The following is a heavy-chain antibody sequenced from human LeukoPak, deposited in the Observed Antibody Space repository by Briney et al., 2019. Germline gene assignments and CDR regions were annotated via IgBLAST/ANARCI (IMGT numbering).Heavy chain of an antibody. CDR2: ISGSGDTT. D-gene: IGHD2-2*01. Sequence: TGGSLRLSCAAPGFTFSSYVMNWVRPAPGKGLEWVSGISGSGDTTHYAGSVKGRFTISRDNSKNSLYLQMNSLRAEDTAVYYCAKNAGLGYCSSTSCPIDPWGQGTLVTVSS. CDR3: AKNAGLGYCSSTSCPIDP. J-gene: IGHJ5*02. V-gene: IGHV3-23*01. CDR1: GFTFSSYV.